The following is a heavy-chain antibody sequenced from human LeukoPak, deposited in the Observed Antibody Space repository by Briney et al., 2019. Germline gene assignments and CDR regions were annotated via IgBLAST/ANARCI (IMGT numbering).Heavy chain of an antibody. V-gene: IGHV3-74*01. J-gene: IGHJ6*02. D-gene: IGHD2-2*01. CDR1: GLTFSNYW. Sequence: GGSLRLSCAASGLTFSNYWMHWVRQAPGKGLVWVSRIDSDGKSTNYADSVKGRFTISRDNAKNSLYLQMNSLRAEDTAVYYCASVGCSSTSCRSHGMDVWGQRTTVTVSS. CDR3: ASVGCSSTSCRSHGMDV. CDR2: IDSDGKST.